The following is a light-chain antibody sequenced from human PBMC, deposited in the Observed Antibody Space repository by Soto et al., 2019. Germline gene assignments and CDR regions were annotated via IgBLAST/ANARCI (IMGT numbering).Light chain of an antibody. V-gene: IGLV1-40*01. CDR2: GNS. CDR1: SSNIGAGYD. CDR3: RSYDSSLSGSYV. J-gene: IGLJ1*01. Sequence: QSVLTQPPSVSGAPGQRVTISCTGSSSNIGAGYDVHWYQQLPGTAPKLLIYGNSNRPSGVPDRFSGSKSGTSASLAITGLQAEDEADYYCRSYDSSLSGSYVFGTGTKVT.